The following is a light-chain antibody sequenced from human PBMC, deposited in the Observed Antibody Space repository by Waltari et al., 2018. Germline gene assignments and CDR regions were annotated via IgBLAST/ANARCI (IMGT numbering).Light chain of an antibody. CDR2: AAS. V-gene: IGKV1-39*01. CDR3: QQSYSFTRT. J-gene: IGKJ1*01. CDR1: KTISRY. Sequence: DIQMTQSPSSLSASVGDRLTITCRASKTISRYLNWYQQKPGKAPNLLIYAASSMQSGVPSRFSGSGSGRDFTLIITSLQPEDFATYYCQQSYSFTRTFGQGTKVEIK.